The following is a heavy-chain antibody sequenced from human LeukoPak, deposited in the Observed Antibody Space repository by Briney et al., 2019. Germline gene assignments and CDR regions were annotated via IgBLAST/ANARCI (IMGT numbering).Heavy chain of an antibody. CDR1: GGSISSYY. CDR2: IYSSGST. V-gene: IGHV4-4*07. D-gene: IGHD3-22*01. J-gene: IGHJ3*02. CDR3: AREDSSGYAAFDI. Sequence: SETLSLTCTVSGGSISSYYWSWIRQPAGKGLEWIGRIYSSGSTNYNPSLRSRVTMSVDTSKNQVSLKLSSVTAADTAVYYCAREDSSGYAAFDIWGQGTMVTVSS.